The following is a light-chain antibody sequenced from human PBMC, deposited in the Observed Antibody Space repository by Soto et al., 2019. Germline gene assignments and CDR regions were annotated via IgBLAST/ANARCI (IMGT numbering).Light chain of an antibody. CDR2: AAS. J-gene: IGKJ5*01. CDR3: QHYDNLPSVT. Sequence: AIQMTQSPSSLSASVGDRVTVTCRASQGIRNELGWYQQKPGNAPKLLIYAASSLQSGVPSRFSGSGSGTDFTFTISRLQPEDIATYYCQHYDNLPSVTFGQGTRLEIK. V-gene: IGKV1-6*01. CDR1: QGIRNE.